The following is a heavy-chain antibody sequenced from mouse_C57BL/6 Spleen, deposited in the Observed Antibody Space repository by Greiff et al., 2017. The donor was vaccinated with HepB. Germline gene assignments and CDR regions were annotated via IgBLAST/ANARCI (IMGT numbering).Heavy chain of an antibody. V-gene: IGHV5-17*01. CDR1: GFTFSDYG. Sequence: DVKLVESGGGLVKPGGSLKLSCAASGFTFSDYGMHWVRQAPEKGLEWVAYISSGSSTIYYADTVKGRFTISRDTAKNTLFLQMTSLRSEDTAMYYCAKANWDYWGQGTTLTVSS. D-gene: IGHD4-1*01. CDR3: AKANWDY. CDR2: ISSGSSTI. J-gene: IGHJ2*01.